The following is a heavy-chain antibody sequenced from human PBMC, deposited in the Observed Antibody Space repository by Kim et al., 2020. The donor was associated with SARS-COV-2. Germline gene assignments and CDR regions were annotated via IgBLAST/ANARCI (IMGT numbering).Heavy chain of an antibody. CDR1: GFTFSSYW. CDR3: ARDLHGITMVRGVSYFDY. V-gene: IGHV3-7*01. Sequence: GGSLRLSCAASGFTFSSYWMSWVRQAPGKGLEWVANIKQDGSEKYYVDSVKGRFTTSRDNAKNSLYLQMNSLRAEDTAVYYCARDLHGITMVRGVSYFDYWGQGTLVTASS. CDR2: IKQDGSEK. J-gene: IGHJ4*02. D-gene: IGHD3-10*01.